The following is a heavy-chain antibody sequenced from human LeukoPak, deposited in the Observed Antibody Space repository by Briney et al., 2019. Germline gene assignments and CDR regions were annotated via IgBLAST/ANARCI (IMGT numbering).Heavy chain of an antibody. Sequence: GGSLRLSCAASGFAFSDYYMTWIRQAPGKGLEWVSCITSSGSTIYYADSVKGRFTISRDNAKNSLYLQMNSLRAEDTAVYYCARGYYDSSGLDYWGQGTLVTVSS. CDR1: GFAFSDYY. D-gene: IGHD3-22*01. J-gene: IGHJ4*02. V-gene: IGHV3-11*01. CDR2: ITSSGSTI. CDR3: ARGYYDSSGLDY.